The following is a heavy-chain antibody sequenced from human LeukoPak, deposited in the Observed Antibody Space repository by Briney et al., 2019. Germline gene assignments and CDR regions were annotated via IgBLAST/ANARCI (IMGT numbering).Heavy chain of an antibody. CDR3: ARRYGSGSSLDY. V-gene: IGHV4-30-4*01. J-gene: IGHJ4*02. D-gene: IGHD3-10*01. Sequence: SENLSLTCTVSGGSISSGDYYWRWIRQPPGRGREWIGYIYYSGSTYYNPSLKSRVTISVDTSKNQFSLKLSSVTAADTAVYYCARRYGSGSSLDYWGQGTLVTVSS. CDR1: GGSISSGDYY. CDR2: IYYSGST.